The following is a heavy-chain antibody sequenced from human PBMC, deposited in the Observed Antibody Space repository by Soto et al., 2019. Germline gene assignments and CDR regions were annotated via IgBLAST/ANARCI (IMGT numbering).Heavy chain of an antibody. J-gene: IGHJ4*02. D-gene: IGHD1-1*01. CDR2: INPSGGST. V-gene: IGHV1-46*01. CDR1: GYTFTSYY. Sequence: ASVKVSCKASGYTFTSYYMHWVRQAPGQGLEWMGIINPSGGSTSYAQKFQGRVTMTRDTSTSTVYMQMSSLRSEDTAVYYCARGHQMAADDPTFDYRGQGTLVTVSS. CDR3: ARGHQMAADDPTFDY.